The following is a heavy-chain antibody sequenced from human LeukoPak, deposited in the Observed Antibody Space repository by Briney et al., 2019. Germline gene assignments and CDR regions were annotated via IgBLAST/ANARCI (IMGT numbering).Heavy chain of an antibody. D-gene: IGHD3-22*01. V-gene: IGHV3-21*01. J-gene: IGHJ5*02. CDR1: GFTFSSYS. CDR2: ISSSSSYI. CDR3: ASIIRYYYDSSGYYGLYDWFDP. Sequence: GGSLRLSCAASGFTFSSYSMNWVRQAPGKGLEWVSSISSSSSYIYYADSVKGRFTISRDNAKNSLYLQMNSLRAEDTAVYYCASIIRYYYDSSGYYGLYDWFDPWGQGTLVTVSS.